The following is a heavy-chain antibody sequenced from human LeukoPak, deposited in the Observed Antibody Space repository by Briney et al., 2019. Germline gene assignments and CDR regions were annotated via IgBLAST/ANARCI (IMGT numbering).Heavy chain of an antibody. CDR2: IHHSGRS. Sequence: PSQTLALIRTVSTHPLSSGGHYWAWIRQLPGKGLESIGFIHHSGRSRHNPSLKDRVAISVDASRKQFALRLSSVTAADTAIYYCARGGNRFGGFYFDYWGQGIQVIVSS. CDR1: THPLSSGGHY. CDR3: ARGGNRFGGFYFDY. J-gene: IGHJ4*02. D-gene: IGHD3-10*01. V-gene: IGHV4-31*03.